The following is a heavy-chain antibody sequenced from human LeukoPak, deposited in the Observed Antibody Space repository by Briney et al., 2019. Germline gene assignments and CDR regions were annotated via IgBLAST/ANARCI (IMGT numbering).Heavy chain of an antibody. D-gene: IGHD3-22*01. Sequence: GASVKVSCKASGYTFTGYYMHWVRQAPGQGLEWMGWINPNSGGTNYAQKFQGRVTMTRDTSISTAYMELSRLRSDDTAVYYCAREFGSSGYYYVDYWGQGTLVTVSS. CDR2: INPNSGGT. V-gene: IGHV1-2*02. CDR3: AREFGSSGYYYVDY. CDR1: GYTFTGYY. J-gene: IGHJ4*02.